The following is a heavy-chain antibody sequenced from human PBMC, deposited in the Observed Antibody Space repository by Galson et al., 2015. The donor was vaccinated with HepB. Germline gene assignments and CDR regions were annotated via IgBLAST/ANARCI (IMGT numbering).Heavy chain of an antibody. D-gene: IGHD4-17*01. CDR1: GFTFSSYS. J-gene: IGHJ6*03. V-gene: IGHV3-48*01. Sequence: SLRLSCAASGFTFSSYSMNWVRQAPGKGLEWVSYISSSSSTIYYADSVKGRFTISRDNAKNSLYLQMNSLRAEDTAVYYCARDTTVTGTANWYSYYYYYMDVWGKGTTVTVSS. CDR3: ARDTTVTGTANWYSYYYYYMDV. CDR2: ISSSSSTI.